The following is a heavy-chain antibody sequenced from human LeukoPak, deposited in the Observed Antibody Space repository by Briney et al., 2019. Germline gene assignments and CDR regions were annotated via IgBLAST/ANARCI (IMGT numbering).Heavy chain of an antibody. Sequence: PGKSLRLSCVASGFTFSSYAMHWVRQAPGKGLEWVVFISYDGSNKYYADSVKGRFTISRDNSKNTLYLQMDSLRVEDTAVYYCARDRVLERSGWFDPWGQGTLVTVSS. J-gene: IGHJ5*02. CDR2: ISYDGSNK. V-gene: IGHV3-30-3*01. D-gene: IGHD3-3*01. CDR1: GFTFSSYA. CDR3: ARDRVLERSGWFDP.